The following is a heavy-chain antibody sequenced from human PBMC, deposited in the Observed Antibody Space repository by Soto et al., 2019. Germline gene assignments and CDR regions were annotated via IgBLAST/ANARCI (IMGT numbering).Heavy chain of an antibody. D-gene: IGHD3-16*01. J-gene: IGHJ4*02. CDR1: GGSISSGGYY. V-gene: IGHV4-31*03. CDR2: IYHSGST. Sequence: SETLSLTCTVSGGSISSGGYYWSWIRQHPGKGLEWIGYIYHSGSTYYNPSLKSRVTISVDTSKNQFSLKLSSVTAADTAVYYCASRLGDTGRLYFDYWGQGTLVTVSS. CDR3: ASRLGDTGRLYFDY.